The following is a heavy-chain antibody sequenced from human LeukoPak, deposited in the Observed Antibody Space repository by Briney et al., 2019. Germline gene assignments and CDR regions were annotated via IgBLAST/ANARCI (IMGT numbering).Heavy chain of an antibody. CDR2: ISSSAVTI. V-gene: IGHV3-11*04. D-gene: IGHD3-16*02. Sequence: PGGSLRLSCAASGFTFSDYYMSWIRQAPGKGLEWVSYISSSAVTIYYADSVKGRFTISRDNGKNSVYLQMNSLTTEDAAVYYCASLITFGGVIANDYWGQGTLVTVSS. CDR1: GFTFSDYY. J-gene: IGHJ4*02. CDR3: ASLITFGGVIANDY.